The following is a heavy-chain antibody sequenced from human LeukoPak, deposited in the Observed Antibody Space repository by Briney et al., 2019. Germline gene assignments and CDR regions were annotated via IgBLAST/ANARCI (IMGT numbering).Heavy chain of an antibody. CDR1: GFTFGDYA. V-gene: IGHV3-49*04. CDR2: IRSQGYGGTT. J-gene: IGHJ4*02. D-gene: IGHD3-10*01. Sequence: GGSLRLSCTTSGFTFGDYAMSWVRQAPGKGLEWVGLIRSQGYGGTTQYAASVKGRFTISRDDSKSIAYLQMNSLKTEDTAVYYCTRVSRSGSYSDFWGQGTLVTVSS. CDR3: TRVSRSGSYSDF.